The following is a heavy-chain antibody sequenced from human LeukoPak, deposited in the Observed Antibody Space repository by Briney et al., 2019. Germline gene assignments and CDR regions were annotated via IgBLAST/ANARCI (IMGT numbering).Heavy chain of an antibody. D-gene: IGHD3-10*01. Sequence: ASLKVSCKPSGYTFTVYYIHCVRQAPGQGREWMGWINPHIGGTNYAQKFQGEVTMTRDTSITTAYMELSSLRSDDTAVYYCARAHRPDYYGSGSYSPPALWGQGTLVTVSS. V-gene: IGHV1-2*02. CDR1: GYTFTVYY. J-gene: IGHJ4*02. CDR2: INPHIGGT. CDR3: ARAHRPDYYGSGSYSPPAL.